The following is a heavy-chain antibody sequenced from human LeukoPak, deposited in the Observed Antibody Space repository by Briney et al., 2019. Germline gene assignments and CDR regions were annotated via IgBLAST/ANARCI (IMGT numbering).Heavy chain of an antibody. CDR1: GGSISSYF. CDR2: IYTSGST. J-gene: IGHJ4*02. CDR3: ARASTYCSSTSCLYYFDY. V-gene: IGHV4-4*07. Sequence: SETLSLTRTVSGGSISSYFWGLIRPPAGKGMGWIGRIYTSGSTNYNPSLKSRVTISVDTSKNQFSLKLSSVTAADTAVYYCARASTYCSSTSCLYYFDYWGQGTLVTVSS. D-gene: IGHD2-2*01.